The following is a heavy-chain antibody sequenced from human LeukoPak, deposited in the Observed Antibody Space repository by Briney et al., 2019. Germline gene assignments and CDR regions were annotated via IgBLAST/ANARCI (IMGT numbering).Heavy chain of an antibody. V-gene: IGHV3-7*03. D-gene: IGHD3-22*01. CDR1: GFTFSSYW. J-gene: IGHJ5*02. Sequence: GGSLRLSCAASGFTFSSYWMTWVRQAPGEGLEWVANIEPSGSETYYVDPVKGRFTISRDNSKNTLYLQMNSLRAEDTAVYYCAGRDSSGYYFGHWFDPWGQGTLVTVSS. CDR2: IEPSGSET. CDR3: AGRDSSGYYFGHWFDP.